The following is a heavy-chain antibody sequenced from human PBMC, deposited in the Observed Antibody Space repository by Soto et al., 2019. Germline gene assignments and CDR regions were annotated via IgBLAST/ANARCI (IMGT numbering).Heavy chain of an antibody. CDR1: GYTFSSYA. CDR2: INAGNGNT. CDR3: ARSSGYYSLEY. D-gene: IGHD3-22*01. J-gene: IGHJ4*02. V-gene: IGHV1-3*01. Sequence: ASVKVSCKASGYTFSSYAMHWVRQAPGQRLEWMGWINAGNGNTKYPQKFQGRVTITRDTSASTAYMELSSLRSEDTAVYYCARSSGYYSLEYWGQGTLVTVSS.